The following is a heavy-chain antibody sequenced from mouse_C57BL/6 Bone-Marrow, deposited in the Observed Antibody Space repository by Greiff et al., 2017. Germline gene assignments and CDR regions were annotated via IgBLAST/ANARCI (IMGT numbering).Heavy chain of an antibody. V-gene: IGHV1-15*01. CDR3: RRDYYGSSHYYAMDY. D-gene: IGHD1-1*01. J-gene: IGHJ4*01. CDR2: IDPETGGT. Sequence: VKLMESGAELVRPGASVTLSCKASGYTFTDYEMHWVKQTPVHGLEWIGAIDPETGGTAYNQKFKGKAILTADKSSSTAYMELRSLTSEDSAVYYGRRDYYGSSHYYAMDYWGQGTSVTVSS. CDR1: GYTFTDYE.